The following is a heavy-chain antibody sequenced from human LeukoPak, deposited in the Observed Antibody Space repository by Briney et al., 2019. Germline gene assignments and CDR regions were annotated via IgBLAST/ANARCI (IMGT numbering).Heavy chain of an antibody. J-gene: IGHJ4*02. V-gene: IGHV1-2*02. CDR2: INPNSGGT. D-gene: IGHD2-15*01. CDR3: ARGYCSGGSCFKYDY. CDR1: GYTLTELS. Sequence: ASVKVSCKVSGYTLTELSMHWVRQAPGQGLEWMGWINPNSGGTNYAQKFQGRVTMTRDTSISTAYMELSRLRSDDTAVYYCARGYCSGGSCFKYDYWGQGTLVTVSS.